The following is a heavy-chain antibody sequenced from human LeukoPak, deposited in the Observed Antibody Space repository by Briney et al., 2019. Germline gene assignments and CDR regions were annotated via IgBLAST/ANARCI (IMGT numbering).Heavy chain of an antibody. Sequence: GGSLRLSCAASGFTFSSYGMHWVRQAPGKGLEWVAVISYDGSNKCYADSVKGRFTISRDNSENTLYLQMNSLRAEDTAVYYCAKVQAFYGDYFDYWGQGTLVTVSS. CDR2: ISYDGSNK. CDR3: AKVQAFYGDYFDY. V-gene: IGHV3-30*18. D-gene: IGHD4-17*01. CDR1: GFTFSSYG. J-gene: IGHJ4*02.